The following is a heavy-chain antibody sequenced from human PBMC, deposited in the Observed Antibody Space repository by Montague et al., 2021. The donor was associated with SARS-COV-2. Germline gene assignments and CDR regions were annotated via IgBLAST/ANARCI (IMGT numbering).Heavy chain of an antibody. Sequence: SETLSLTCTVSGGSITTSPYNWGWIRRPTGIGLEWFVTISYSGTTYYCPSLQSRATLSMDMAKNQFSLRLTSATAADTAVYFCARHPEGCPNWFDSWGQGTSVIVSS. J-gene: IGHJ5*01. CDR3: ARHPEGCPNWFDS. V-gene: IGHV4-39*01. CDR2: ISYSGTT. CDR1: GGSITTSPYN.